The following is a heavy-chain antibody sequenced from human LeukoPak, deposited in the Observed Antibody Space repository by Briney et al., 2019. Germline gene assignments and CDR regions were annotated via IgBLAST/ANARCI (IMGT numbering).Heavy chain of an antibody. D-gene: IGHD6-13*01. CDR1: GFTFSNAW. Sequence: PGGPLRLSCAASGFTFSNAWMSWVRQAPGKGLEWVGRIKSKTDGGTTDYAAPVKGRFTISRDDSKNTLYLQMNSLKTEDTAVYYCTTDGPIAAAGDFDYWGQGTLVTVSS. CDR2: IKSKTDGGTT. J-gene: IGHJ4*02. CDR3: TTDGPIAAAGDFDY. V-gene: IGHV3-15*01.